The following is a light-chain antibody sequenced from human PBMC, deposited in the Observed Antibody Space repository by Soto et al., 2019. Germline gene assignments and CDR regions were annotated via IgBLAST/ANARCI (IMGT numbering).Light chain of an antibody. Sequence: DIQITQSPSSVSSSVLERFTITCRAGQSISTYLNWYQQTPGKAPKLLIYAASSLQSGVPSRFSGSGSGTEFTLTISSLQPDDFATYYCQQYNSYSFGQGTKVDIK. J-gene: IGKJ1*01. CDR3: QQYNSYS. CDR1: QSISTY. CDR2: AAS. V-gene: IGKV1-39*01.